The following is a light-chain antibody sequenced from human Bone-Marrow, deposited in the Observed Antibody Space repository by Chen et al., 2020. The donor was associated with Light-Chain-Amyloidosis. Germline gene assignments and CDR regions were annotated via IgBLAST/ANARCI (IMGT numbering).Light chain of an antibody. CDR1: QSISSY. CDR3: QQSYSTPRT. J-gene: IGKJ1*01. V-gene: IGKV1-39*01. CDR2: AAS. Sequence: DIQMTQSPSSLSASVGDRVTITCRASQSISSYLNWYQQKPGKAPKLLIYAASSWQSGVPSRFSGSGSGTDFTLTISSLQPEDFATYDCQQSYSTPRTFGQGTKVEIK.